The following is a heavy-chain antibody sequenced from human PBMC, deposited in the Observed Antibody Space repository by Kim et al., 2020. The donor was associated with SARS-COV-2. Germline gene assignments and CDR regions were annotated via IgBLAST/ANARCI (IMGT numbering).Heavy chain of an antibody. Sequence: ADSVKGRFTISRDNSKNTLYVQMNSLRVEDTAVYYCAKGASSSSWFFFDYWGQGNLVTVSS. V-gene: IGHV3-23*01. D-gene: IGHD6-13*01. CDR3: AKGASSSSWFFFDY. J-gene: IGHJ4*02.